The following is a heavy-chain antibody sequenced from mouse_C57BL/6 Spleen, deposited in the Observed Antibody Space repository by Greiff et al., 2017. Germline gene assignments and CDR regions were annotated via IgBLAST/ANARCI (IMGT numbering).Heavy chain of an antibody. CDR3: ARHNYSKGGFAY. D-gene: IGHD2-5*01. CDR2: ISSGGSYT. Sequence: EVKVVESGGDLVKPGGSLKLSCAASGFTFSSYGMSWVRQTPDKRLEWVATISSGGSYTYYPDSVKGRFTISRDNAKNTLYLQMSSLKSEDTAMYYCARHNYSKGGFAYWGQGTLVTVSA. V-gene: IGHV5-6*01. J-gene: IGHJ3*01. CDR1: GFTFSSYG.